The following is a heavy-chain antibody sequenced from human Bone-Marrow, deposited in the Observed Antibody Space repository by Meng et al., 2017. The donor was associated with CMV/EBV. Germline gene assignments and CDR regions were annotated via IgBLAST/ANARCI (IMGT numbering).Heavy chain of an antibody. CDR3: ARGWGDGYNNFDY. CDR1: GGSISSYY. J-gene: IGHJ4*02. CDR2: IYYSGST. V-gene: IGHV4-59*01. D-gene: IGHD5-24*01. Sequence: GSLRLSCTVSGGSISSYYWSWIRQPPGKGLEWIGYIYYSGSTNYNPSLKSRVTISVDTSKNQFSLKLSSVTAADTAVYYCARGWGDGYNNFDYWGQGTLVTVSS.